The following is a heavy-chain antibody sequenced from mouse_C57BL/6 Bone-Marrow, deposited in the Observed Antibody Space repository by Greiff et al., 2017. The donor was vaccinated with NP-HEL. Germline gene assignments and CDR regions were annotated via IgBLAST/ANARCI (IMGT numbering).Heavy chain of an antibody. V-gene: IGHV1-39*01. CDR3: AHNSNCLAY. CDR1: GYSFTDYN. CDR2: INPNYGTT. Sequence: LVESGPELVKPGASVKISCKASGYSFTDYNMNWVKQSNGKSLEWIGVINPNYGTTSYNQKFKGKATLTVDQSSSTAYMPLNSLTSEDAAVYYCAHNSNCLAYWGQGTLVTVSA. J-gene: IGHJ3*01. D-gene: IGHD2-5*01.